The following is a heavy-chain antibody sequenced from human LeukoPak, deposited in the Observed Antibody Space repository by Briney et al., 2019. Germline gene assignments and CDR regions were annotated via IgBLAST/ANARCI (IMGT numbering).Heavy chain of an antibody. V-gene: IGHV1-3*01. Sequence: ASVKVSCKASGYTFTSYAMHWVRQAPGQRLEWMGWINAGNGNTKYSQKFQGRVTMTRDTSTSTVYMELSSLRSEDTAVYYCAREGGDYGGNSVNWFDPWGQGTLVTVSS. CDR2: INAGNGNT. CDR1: GYTFTSYA. CDR3: AREGGDYGGNSVNWFDP. J-gene: IGHJ5*02. D-gene: IGHD4-23*01.